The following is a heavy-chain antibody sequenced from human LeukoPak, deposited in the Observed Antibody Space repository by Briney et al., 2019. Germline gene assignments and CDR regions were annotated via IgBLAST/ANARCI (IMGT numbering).Heavy chain of an antibody. V-gene: IGHV4-59*01. CDR2: IYYSGST. D-gene: IGHD5-12*01. CDR1: GGSISSYY. CDR3: ARLDHRLDAFDI. Sequence: PSETLSLTCTVSGGSISSYYWSWIRQPPGKGLEWIGYIYYSGSTNYNPSLKSRVTISVDTSKNQFSLKLSSVTAADTAVYYCARLDHRLDAFDIWGQGTMVTVSS. J-gene: IGHJ3*02.